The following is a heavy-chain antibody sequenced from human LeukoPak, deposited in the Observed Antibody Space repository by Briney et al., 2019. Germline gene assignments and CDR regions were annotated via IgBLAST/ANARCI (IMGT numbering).Heavy chain of an antibody. J-gene: IGHJ6*03. D-gene: IGHD6-13*01. V-gene: IGHV4-34*01. Sequence: SETLSLTCAFYGGSFSGYYWSWIRQPPGKGLEWIGEINHSGSTNYNPSLKSRVTISVDTSKNQFSLKLSSVTAADTAVYYCARVYGYSSSWPPGGYYYMDVWGKGTTVTVSS. CDR3: ARVYGYSSSWPPGGYYYMDV. CDR2: INHSGST. CDR1: GGSFSGYY.